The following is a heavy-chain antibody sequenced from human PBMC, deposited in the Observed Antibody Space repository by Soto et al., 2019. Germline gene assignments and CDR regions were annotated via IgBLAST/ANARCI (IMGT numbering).Heavy chain of an antibody. Sequence: EVQLLESGGGLVQPGGSLRLSCAASGFTFSSYAMSWVRQAPGKGLEWVSAISGSGGSTYYEDSVKGRFTISRDNSKNPLYLQMNSLGAEDTAVYYCAKGQLGDFWSGSFDYWGQGTLVTVSS. V-gene: IGHV3-23*01. CDR2: ISGSGGST. D-gene: IGHD3-3*01. CDR3: AKGQLGDFWSGSFDY. CDR1: GFTFSSYA. J-gene: IGHJ4*02.